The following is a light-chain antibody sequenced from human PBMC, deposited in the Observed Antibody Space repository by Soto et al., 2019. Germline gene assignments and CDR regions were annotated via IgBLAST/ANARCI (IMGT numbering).Light chain of an antibody. CDR3: CSYASTPWV. CDR2: EVS. J-gene: IGLJ3*02. V-gene: IGLV2-23*02. CDR1: SGDIGKYDL. Sequence: QSALTQPASVSGSPGQSITISCTGTSGDIGKYDLVSWYQQHPGKAPKLILYEVSKRPSGLSNRFSGSKSGNTASLTISGLQAEDEGDYYCCSYASTPWVFGGGTKLTVL.